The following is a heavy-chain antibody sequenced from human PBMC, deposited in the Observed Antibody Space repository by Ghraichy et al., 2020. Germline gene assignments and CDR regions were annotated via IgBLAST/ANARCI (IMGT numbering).Heavy chain of an antibody. V-gene: IGHV3-74*01. CDR3: VTFSPAHY. D-gene: IGHD2/OR15-2a*01. Sequence: GGSLRLSCAASGFTISNSWMYWVRQAPGKGLVWVSNIKSDGTNTNYADSVKGRFTISRDNAKNTLYLQMNSLRAEDTAVYYCVTFSPAHYWGQGTLVTVSS. J-gene: IGHJ4*02. CDR1: GFTISNSW. CDR2: IKSDGTNT.